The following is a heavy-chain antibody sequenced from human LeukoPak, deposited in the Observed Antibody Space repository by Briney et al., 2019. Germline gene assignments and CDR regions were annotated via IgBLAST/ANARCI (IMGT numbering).Heavy chain of an antibody. CDR3: ARHVGTVAVTGYFDY. D-gene: IGHD6-19*01. CDR1: GGSFSGYY. Sequence: SETLSLTCAVYGGSFSGYYWSWIRQPPGKGLEWIGEINHSGSTNYNPSLKSRVTISVDTSKNQFSLKLSSVTAADTAVYYCARHVGTVAVTGYFDYWGQGTLVTVSS. J-gene: IGHJ4*02. V-gene: IGHV4-34*01. CDR2: INHSGST.